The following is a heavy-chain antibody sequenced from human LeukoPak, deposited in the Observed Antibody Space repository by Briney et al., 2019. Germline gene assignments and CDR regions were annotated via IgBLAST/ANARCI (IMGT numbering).Heavy chain of an antibody. V-gene: IGHV1-2*06. CDR2: INPNSGGT. J-gene: IGHJ4*02. Sequence: ASVKVSCKASGYIFTGYYMHWVRQAPGQGLEWMGRINPNSGGTNYAQKFQGRVTMTRDTSISTAYMELSRLGSDDTAVYYCARDFYYGSGSNWGQGTLVTVSS. CDR1: GYIFTGYY. CDR3: ARDFYYGSGSN. D-gene: IGHD3-10*01.